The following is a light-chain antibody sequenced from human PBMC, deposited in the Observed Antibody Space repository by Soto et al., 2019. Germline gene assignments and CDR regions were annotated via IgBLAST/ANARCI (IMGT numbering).Light chain of an antibody. Sequence: TQSPATLSVSPGEIATLSCSSSQTLNRNFLAWYQQKPGQAPRLLIFDASTRATGIPDRFTGSGSGTDFTLTISRLEPEDFAVYYCQFYGDPSKTFGQGTKVDIK. CDR3: QFYGDPSKT. CDR1: QTLNRNF. V-gene: IGKV3D-20*02. J-gene: IGKJ1*01. CDR2: DAS.